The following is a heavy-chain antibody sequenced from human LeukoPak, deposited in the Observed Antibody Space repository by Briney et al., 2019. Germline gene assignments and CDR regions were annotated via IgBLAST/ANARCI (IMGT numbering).Heavy chain of an antibody. V-gene: IGHV1-46*01. CDR1: GYTFTSYY. J-gene: IGHJ4*02. CDR3: AREANGYKFLDY. Sequence: ASVKVSCKASGYTFTSYYMHWVRQAPGQGLEWMGIINPSGGSTNYAQKFQGRVTMTRDTSTSTVYMELSSLRSEDTAVYYCAREANGYKFLDYWGQGTLVTVSS. CDR2: INPSGGST. D-gene: IGHD1-1*01.